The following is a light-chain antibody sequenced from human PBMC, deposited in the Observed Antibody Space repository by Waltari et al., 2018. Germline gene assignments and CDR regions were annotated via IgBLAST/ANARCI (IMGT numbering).Light chain of an antibody. J-gene: IGLJ3*02. CDR2: EAR. CDR3: CSYGGSYTWV. V-gene: IGLV2-23*01. CDR1: NSDVGAYNL. Sequence: QSALTQPASVSGSPGQAITTPCPGTNSDVGAYNLVSWYQQYPGRAPRLMIYEARNRPSGVSNRFSASKSGNTASLTISGLQADDEADYYCCSYGGSYTWVFGGGTKVTVL.